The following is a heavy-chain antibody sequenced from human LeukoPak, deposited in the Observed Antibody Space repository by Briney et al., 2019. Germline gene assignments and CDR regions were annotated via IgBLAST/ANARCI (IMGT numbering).Heavy chain of an antibody. CDR1: GFTFRSYA. CDR2: ISYDGSNK. J-gene: IGHJ4*02. V-gene: IGHV3-30-3*01. Sequence: GGSLRLSCAASGFTFRSYAMHWVRQAPGKGLEWVAIISYDGSNKYYADSVKGRFTISRDNPKNTLYLQMSSLRAEDTAVYYCARDRGTSGYYFDYWGQGTLVTVSS. D-gene: IGHD3-22*01. CDR3: ARDRGTSGYYFDY.